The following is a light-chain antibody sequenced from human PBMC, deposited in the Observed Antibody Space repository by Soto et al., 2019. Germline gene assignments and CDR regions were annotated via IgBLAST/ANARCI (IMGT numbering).Light chain of an antibody. Sequence: DIEMTQSPSTLSASVGDGVPITCRASQSISYWLSWYQQKPGKAPKLRIYKASSLESGVPPRFRGSGSGTEFTLTISSLQPDDFAIDYCQQFYTYPWTFGQGTKVEIK. CDR3: QQFYTYPWT. CDR2: KAS. CDR1: QSISYW. V-gene: IGKV1-5*03. J-gene: IGKJ1*01.